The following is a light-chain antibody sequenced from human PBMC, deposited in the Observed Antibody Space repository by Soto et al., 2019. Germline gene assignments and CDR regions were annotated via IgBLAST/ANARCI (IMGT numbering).Light chain of an antibody. V-gene: IGKV3-11*01. Sequence: EIVLTQSPATLSLSPGERATLSCRASQSVGSYLAWYQQKPGQAPRLLIYGASNRATGIPARFSGSGSGTDFTLTISSLEPEDFAVYYCRQRGDWPRTFGQGTKVDIK. CDR1: QSVGSY. J-gene: IGKJ1*01. CDR3: RQRGDWPRT. CDR2: GAS.